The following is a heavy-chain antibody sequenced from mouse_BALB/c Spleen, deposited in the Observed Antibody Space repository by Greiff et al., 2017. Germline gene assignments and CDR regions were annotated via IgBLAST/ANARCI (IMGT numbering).Heavy chain of an antibody. CDR3: AKNSRLRYFDY. Sequence: ESGPGLVKPSQSLSLTCSVTGYSITSGYYWNWIRQFPGNKLEWMGYISYDGSNNYNPSLKNRISITRDTSKNQFFLKLNSVTTEDTATYYCAKNSRLRYFDYWGQGTTLTVSS. V-gene: IGHV3-6*02. CDR1: GYSITSGYY. J-gene: IGHJ2*01. CDR2: ISYDGSN. D-gene: IGHD3-2*02.